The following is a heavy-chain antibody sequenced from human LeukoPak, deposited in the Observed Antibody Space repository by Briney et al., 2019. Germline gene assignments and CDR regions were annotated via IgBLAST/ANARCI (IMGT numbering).Heavy chain of an antibody. CDR3: ARGVRGYSYGPNEY. Sequence: GGSLRLSCAASGINFSNARLTWVRQAPGKGLEWVGRIKSKKDGEITDYAAPVKGRFTISRDDSKDTLYLQMNSLKTEDTAVYYCARGVRGYSYGPNEYWGQGTLVTVSS. CDR2: IKSKKDGEIT. D-gene: IGHD5-18*01. CDR1: GINFSNAR. V-gene: IGHV3-15*01. J-gene: IGHJ4*02.